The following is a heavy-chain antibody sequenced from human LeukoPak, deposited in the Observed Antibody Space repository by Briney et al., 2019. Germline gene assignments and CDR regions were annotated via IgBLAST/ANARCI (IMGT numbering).Heavy chain of an antibody. V-gene: IGHV4-38-2*01. D-gene: IGHD3-10*01. CDR3: ARIKVRALNWFDP. CDR1: GYSISSGYY. J-gene: IGHJ5*02. CDR2: IYHSGST. Sequence: SETLSLTCAVSGYSISSGYYCGWIRQPPGKGLEWIGTIYHSGSTYYNPSLKSRVTISVDTSKNQFSLKLSSVTAADTAVYYCARIKVRALNWFDPWGQGTLVTVSS.